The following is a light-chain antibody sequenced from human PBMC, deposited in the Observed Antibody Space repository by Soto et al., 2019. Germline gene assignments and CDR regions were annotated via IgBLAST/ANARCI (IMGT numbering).Light chain of an antibody. J-gene: IGKJ1*01. Sequence: EIVMTQSPATLSVSPGERATLSCRASESVSSNLAWYQQKPGQAPRLLIYGASTRATGIPARISGSGSGTEFTLTISSLPSEDFAVYYCQQYNKWRTFGQGTKVEVK. CDR3: QQYNKWRT. CDR1: ESVSSN. V-gene: IGKV3-15*01. CDR2: GAS.